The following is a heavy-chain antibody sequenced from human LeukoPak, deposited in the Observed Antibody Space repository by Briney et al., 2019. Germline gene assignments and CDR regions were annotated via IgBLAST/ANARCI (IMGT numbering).Heavy chain of an antibody. Sequence: KPSETLSLTCTVSGGSISSYYWSWIRQPPGKGLEWIGYIYYSGSTNYNPSLKSRVTMSVDTSKNQFSPRLRSVTAADTAVYYCARQIASAGTAGFDFWGQGALVTVSS. CDR3: ARQIASAGTAGFDF. D-gene: IGHD6-13*01. CDR2: IYYSGST. V-gene: IGHV4-59*12. CDR1: GGSISSYY. J-gene: IGHJ4*02.